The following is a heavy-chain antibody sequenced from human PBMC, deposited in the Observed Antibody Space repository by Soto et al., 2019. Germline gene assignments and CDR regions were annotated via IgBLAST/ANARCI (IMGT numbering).Heavy chain of an antibody. CDR2: IGGRGGST. Sequence: EVQLLESGGGLVQPGGPLRPPGAASGFTFSAYALSWVRRAPGRGLGWASAIGGRGGSTYYAASVKGRFTISRDNSKTTLYLQMNSLRAEDTAVYYCAKASGWFGEFDYWGQGTLVTVSS. CDR1: GFTFSAYA. D-gene: IGHD3-10*01. V-gene: IGHV3-23*01. J-gene: IGHJ4*02. CDR3: AKASGWFGEFDY.